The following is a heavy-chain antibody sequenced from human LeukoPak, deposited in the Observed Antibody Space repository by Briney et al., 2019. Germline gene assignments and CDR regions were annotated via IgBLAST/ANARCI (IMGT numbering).Heavy chain of an antibody. CDR1: GGSISRYY. J-gene: IGHJ4*02. CDR3: ARYIAVAGKAGFDY. V-gene: IGHV4-4*07. Sequence: SETLSLTCTVSGGSISRYYWTWIRQPAGKGPEWIGRIYTSGSTNYNPSLKSRVTMSVDTSKNQFSLRLSSVTAADTAVYYCARYIAVAGKAGFDYWGQGTLVTVSS. D-gene: IGHD6-19*01. CDR2: IYTSGST.